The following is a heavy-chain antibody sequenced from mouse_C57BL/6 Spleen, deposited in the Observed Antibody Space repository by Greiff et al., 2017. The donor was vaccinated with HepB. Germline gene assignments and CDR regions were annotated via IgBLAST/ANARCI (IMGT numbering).Heavy chain of an antibody. D-gene: IGHD1-1*01. J-gene: IGHJ1*03. CDR3: ARDYGSHWYFDV. V-gene: IGHV1-66*01. Sequence: QVQLQQSGPELVKPGASVKISCKASGYSFTSYYIHWVKQRPGQGLEWIGWIYPGSGNTKYNEKFKGKATLTADTYSSTAYMQLSSLTSEDSAVYYCARDYGSHWYFDVWGTGTTVTVSS. CDR2: IYPGSGNT. CDR1: GYSFTSYY.